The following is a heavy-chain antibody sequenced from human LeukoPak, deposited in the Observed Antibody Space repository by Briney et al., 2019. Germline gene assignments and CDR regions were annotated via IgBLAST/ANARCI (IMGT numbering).Heavy chain of an antibody. J-gene: IGHJ4*02. CDR2: IKGDGSET. CDR1: GFTFNIHW. V-gene: IGHV3-7*03. Sequence: GGSLRLSCVASGFTFNIHWMTWVRQAPGKGLEWVANIKGDGSETSYVTSVRGRFTISRDNAKNSLYLQMNNLRVEDTAVYYCAREEVKSFDNWGQGTLVTVSS. CDR3: AREEVKSFDN.